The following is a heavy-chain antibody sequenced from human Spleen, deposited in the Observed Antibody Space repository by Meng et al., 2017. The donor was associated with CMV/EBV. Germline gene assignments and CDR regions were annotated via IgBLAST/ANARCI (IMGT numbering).Heavy chain of an antibody. CDR1: GGSISSYY. CDR2: IYYSGST. J-gene: IGHJ3*01. CDR3: ASRAGPDAFDV. D-gene: IGHD3-10*01. Sequence: SETLSLTCTVSGGSISSYYWSWIRQPPGKGLEWIGYIYYSGSTNYNPSLKSRVTISVDTSKNQFSLILNSVTAADTAVYYCASRAGPDAFDVWGQGTMVTVSS. V-gene: IGHV4-59*12.